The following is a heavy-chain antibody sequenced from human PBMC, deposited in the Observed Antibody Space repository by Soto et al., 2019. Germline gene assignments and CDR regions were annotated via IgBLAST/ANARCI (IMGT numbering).Heavy chain of an antibody. V-gene: IGHV3-23*01. D-gene: IGHD2-21*01. CDR3: AKDAVSNDGLWLLDQ. CDR1: GFVLGNYA. Sequence: GGSLRLSCAASGFVLGNYAMTCVRQTPGKGLESVAGSGGSDGYTHYADSVKGRFTISRDNAKLTLYLHMNSLRAEDTAIYYCAKDAVSNDGLWLLDQWGQGTLVTVPQ. CDR2: SGGSDGYT. J-gene: IGHJ1*01.